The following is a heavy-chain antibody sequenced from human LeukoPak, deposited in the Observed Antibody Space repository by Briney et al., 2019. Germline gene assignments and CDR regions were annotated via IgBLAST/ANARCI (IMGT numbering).Heavy chain of an antibody. CDR1: GFTFSSYA. CDR3: AKTVIYTSGWYRFDY. D-gene: IGHD6-19*01. Sequence: GGSLRLSCAASGFTFSSYAMSWVRQAQGKGLEWVSAVSGSGGSTYYADSVKGRFTISRDNSKNTHYLQMNSLRAEDTAVYYCAKTVIYTSGWYRFDYWGQGTLVTVSS. J-gene: IGHJ4*02. V-gene: IGHV3-23*01. CDR2: VSGSGGST.